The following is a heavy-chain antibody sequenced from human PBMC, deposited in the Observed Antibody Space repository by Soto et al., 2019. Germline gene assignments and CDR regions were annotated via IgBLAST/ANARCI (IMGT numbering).Heavy chain of an antibody. V-gene: IGHV4-30-2*06. CDR3: ARLYNWNYPDY. Sequence: KTSETLSLTCAVSGDSISGGGFSWNWIRQSPGKGLEWIGYIYPSGTSYFNPSLKSRVSISLDKSRNQFSLRLSSMTAADTAVYYCARLYNWNYPDYWGQGTLVTVSS. CDR1: GDSISGGGFS. J-gene: IGHJ4*02. CDR2: IYPSGTS. D-gene: IGHD1-20*01.